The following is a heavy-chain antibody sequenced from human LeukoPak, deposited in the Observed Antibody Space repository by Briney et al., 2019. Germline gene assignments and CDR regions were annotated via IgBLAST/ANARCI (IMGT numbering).Heavy chain of an antibody. Sequence: SVKVSCXASGGTFSSYAISWVRLAPGQGLEWMGRIIPIFGTANYAQKFQGRVTITTDESTSTAYMELSSLRSEDTAVYYCARAAIAAVYDAFDIWGQGTMVTVSS. CDR3: ARAAIAAVYDAFDI. CDR1: GGTFSSYA. V-gene: IGHV1-69*05. CDR2: IIPIFGTA. D-gene: IGHD6-13*01. J-gene: IGHJ3*02.